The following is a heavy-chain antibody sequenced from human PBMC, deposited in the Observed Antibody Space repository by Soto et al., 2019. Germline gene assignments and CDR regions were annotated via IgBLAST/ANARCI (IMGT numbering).Heavy chain of an antibody. CDR1: GVSVSSGSFC. Sequence: SETLSLTCTVSGVSVSSGSFCWAWIRQPPGKGQEWIGFGSYSGTTNYKPSLKSRVTISVDTSRSQISLKVSSLTAADTAVYYCARGATVTQYDYWGQGTLVTVSS. CDR2: GSYSGTT. D-gene: IGHD4-17*01. CDR3: ARGATVTQYDY. V-gene: IGHV4-61*01. J-gene: IGHJ4*02.